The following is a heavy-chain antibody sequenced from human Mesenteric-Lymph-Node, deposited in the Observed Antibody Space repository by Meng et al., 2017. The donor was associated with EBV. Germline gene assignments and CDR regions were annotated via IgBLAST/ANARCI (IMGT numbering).Heavy chain of an antibody. CDR3: ARRPDSSGWSYRH. J-gene: IGHJ1*01. CDR2: INTITGIP. Sequence: QVQLVHAGSELREPGASVKVSCKAAGDSFSRYEISLLRQAPRQGLEWMGWINTITGIPAYAQGLAGRFVFSLDTSVTTAYLHISSLAADDTAVYFCARRPDSSGWSYRHWGQGTLVTVSS. V-gene: IGHV7-4-1*02. D-gene: IGHD6-13*01. CDR1: GDSFSRYE.